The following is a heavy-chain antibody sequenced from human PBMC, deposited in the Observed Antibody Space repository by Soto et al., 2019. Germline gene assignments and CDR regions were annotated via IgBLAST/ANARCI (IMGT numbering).Heavy chain of an antibody. CDR1: GYIFTGYN. J-gene: IGHJ6*02. Sequence: ASVKVSCKASGYIFTGYNIHWVRQAPGQGLEWMGWINPDSGATYHAQKFQGRVTMAGDTSISTAYMELSRLTSDDTAVYYCAKDAAMDVWGQGTTVTVSS. D-gene: IGHD2-15*01. CDR2: INPDSGAT. V-gene: IGHV1-2*02. CDR3: AKDAAMDV.